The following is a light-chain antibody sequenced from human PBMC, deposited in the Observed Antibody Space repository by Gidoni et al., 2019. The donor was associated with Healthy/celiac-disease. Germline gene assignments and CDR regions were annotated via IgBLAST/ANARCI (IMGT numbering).Light chain of an antibody. CDR3: QQYNNWPLYT. V-gene: IGKV3-15*01. J-gene: IGKJ2*01. Sequence: EIVMTQSPATLSVSPGERATLSCRASQSVSSNLAWYQQKPGQAPSLLIYGASTRATGIPARFSGSGSGTEFTLTISSLQSEDFAVYYCQQYNNWPLYTFXQXTKLEIK. CDR2: GAS. CDR1: QSVSSN.